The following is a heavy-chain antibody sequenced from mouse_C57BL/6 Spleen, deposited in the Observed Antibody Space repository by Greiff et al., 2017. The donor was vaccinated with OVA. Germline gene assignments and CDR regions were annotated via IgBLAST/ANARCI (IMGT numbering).Heavy chain of an antibody. Sequence: DVQLQESGGGLVKPGGSLKLSCAASGFTFSSYAMSWVRQTPEKRLEWVATISDGGSYTYYPDNVKGRFTISRDNAKNNLYLQMSHMKSEDPAMYYCASDRTDYSSYGDCFAYWGQGTTLTVSA. CDR1: GFTFSSYA. CDR2: ISDGGSYT. V-gene: IGHV5-4*01. D-gene: IGHD2-5*01. J-gene: IGHJ2*01. CDR3: ASDRTDYSSYGDCFAY.